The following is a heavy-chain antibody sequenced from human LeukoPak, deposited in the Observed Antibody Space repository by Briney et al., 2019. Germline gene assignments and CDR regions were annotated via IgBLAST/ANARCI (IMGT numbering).Heavy chain of an antibody. D-gene: IGHD2-2*01. CDR3: ARAYCSSTSCYVSWFDP. CDR1: GYTFTSYD. V-gene: IGHV1-8*01. CDR2: MNPNSGNT. J-gene: IGHJ5*02. Sequence: ASVKDSCKASGYTFTSYDINWVRQATGQGLEWMGWMNPNSGNTGYAQKFQGRVTMTRNTSISTAYMELSSLRSEDTAVYYCARAYCSSTSCYVSWFDPWGQGTLVTVSS.